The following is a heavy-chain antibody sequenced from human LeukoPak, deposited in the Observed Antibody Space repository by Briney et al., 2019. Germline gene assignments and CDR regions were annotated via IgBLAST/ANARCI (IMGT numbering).Heavy chain of an antibody. Sequence: GGSLRLSCAASGFTFSSYGMHWVRQAPGKGLEWVAAISYDGSNKYYADSVKGRFTISRDNSKNTLYLQMNSLRAEDTAVYYCAKARSSGSYYVRYYFDYWGQGTLVTVSS. D-gene: IGHD1-26*01. V-gene: IGHV3-30*18. CDR1: GFTFSSYG. CDR3: AKARSSGSYYVRYYFDY. J-gene: IGHJ4*02. CDR2: ISYDGSNK.